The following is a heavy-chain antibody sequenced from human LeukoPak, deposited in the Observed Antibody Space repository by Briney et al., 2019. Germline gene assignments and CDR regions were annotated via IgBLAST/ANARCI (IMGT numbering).Heavy chain of an antibody. V-gene: IGHV3-23*01. D-gene: IGHD6-6*01. CDR3: ARDLVSSSSSRDYYYAVDV. CDR1: GFTFGTYA. J-gene: IGHJ6*02. Sequence: GGSLRLSCAASGFTFGTYAMSWVRQAPGKGLEWISAISGSGGSTYYADSVKGRFTISRDNSKNTLYLQMNSLRAEDTAAYYCARDLVSSSSSRDYYYAVDVWGQGTTVTVSS. CDR2: ISGSGGST.